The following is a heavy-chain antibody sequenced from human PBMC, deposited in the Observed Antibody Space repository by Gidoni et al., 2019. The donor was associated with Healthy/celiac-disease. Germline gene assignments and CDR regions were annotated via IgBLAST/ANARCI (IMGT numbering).Heavy chain of an antibody. CDR2: SSGSGGST. CDR1: GFTFSSYA. CDR3: ATRYGGGYYYYGMDV. J-gene: IGHJ6*02. V-gene: IGHV3-23*01. D-gene: IGHD3-10*01. Sequence: EVQLLESGGGLVQPGGSLRLSCAASGFTFSSYAMSWVRQAPGKGLEWVSASSGSGGSTYYADSVKGRFTISRDNSKNTLYLQMNSLRAEDTAVYYCATRYGGGYYYYGMDVWGQGTTVTVSS.